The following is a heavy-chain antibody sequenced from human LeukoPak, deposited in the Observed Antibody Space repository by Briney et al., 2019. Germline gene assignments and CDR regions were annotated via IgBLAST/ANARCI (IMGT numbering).Heavy chain of an antibody. CDR3: ASLDAGSGSWLMGENWSDP. D-gene: IGHD3-10*01. V-gene: IGHV3-30*03. CDR1: GFTFSSYG. J-gene: IGHJ5*02. CDR2: ISYDGTNK. Sequence: GGSLRLSCAASGFTFSSYGMHWVRQAPGKGLEWVAVISYDGTNKYYADSAKGRFTISRDNAKKSLYLQMNSLRAEDTAVYYCASLDAGSGSWLMGENWSDPWGQGALVTVSS.